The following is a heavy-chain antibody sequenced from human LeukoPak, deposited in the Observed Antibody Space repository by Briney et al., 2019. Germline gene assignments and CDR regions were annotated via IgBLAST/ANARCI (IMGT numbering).Heavy chain of an antibody. J-gene: IGHJ5*02. Sequence: ASVKVSFTASGYTFTSYYMHWVRQAPGQGLEWRGIINPSGGSTSYAQKFQGRVTMTRDTSTSTVYMELSSLRSEDTAVYYCARGAYSSSWYGWLVPWGQGTLVTVSS. V-gene: IGHV1-46*01. CDR1: GYTFTSYY. D-gene: IGHD6-13*01. CDR2: INPSGGST. CDR3: ARGAYSSSWYGWLVP.